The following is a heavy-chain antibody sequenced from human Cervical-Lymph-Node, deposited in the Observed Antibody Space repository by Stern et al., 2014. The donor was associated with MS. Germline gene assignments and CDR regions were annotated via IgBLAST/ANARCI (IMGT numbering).Heavy chain of an antibody. V-gene: IGHV3-7*01. J-gene: IGHJ4*02. CDR3: TRDQS. Sequence: EMQLVESGGGLVQPGGSLRLSCAASGFTFINFWMSWVRQAPGKGLERVASINQDGSEKYYVDSVKGRFTISRDNAKNSLYLQMNSLRAEDTAVYYCTRDQSWGQGTLVTVSS. CDR2: INQDGSEK. CDR1: GFTFINFW.